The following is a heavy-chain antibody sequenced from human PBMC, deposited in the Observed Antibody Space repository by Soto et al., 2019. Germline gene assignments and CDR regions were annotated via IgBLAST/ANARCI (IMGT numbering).Heavy chain of an antibody. CDR3: AKGGGSKDYYDTSGYYLYFYYAMDV. CDR1: GFTFSSYA. V-gene: IGHV3-23*01. D-gene: IGHD3-22*01. J-gene: IGHJ6*02. Sequence: EVQLLESGGGLVQPGGSLRLSCAASGFTFSSYAMTWVRQAPGKGLEWVSALSGSGVSTYYADSVKGRFTISRDNSKNTLYLQTNSLRAEDTAVYYCAKGGGSKDYYDTSGYYLYFYYAMDVWGQGTTVTVSS. CDR2: LSGSGVST.